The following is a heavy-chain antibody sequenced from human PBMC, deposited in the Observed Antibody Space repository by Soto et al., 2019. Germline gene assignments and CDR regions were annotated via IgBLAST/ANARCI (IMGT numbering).Heavy chain of an antibody. CDR3: ARLPSRHLVDY. J-gene: IGHJ4*02. CDR2: MFYGVST. D-gene: IGHD3-3*02. CDR1: CSSINSSGYY. V-gene: IGHV4-39*01. Sequence: KPSETLSLTCTVSCSSINSSGYYWGWIRQPPGKGLEWIGSMFYGVSTYYNPSLKSRVTVSVDTSKNQFSLNLRSVTAADTAVYYCARLPSRHLVDYWGQGTLVTVSS.